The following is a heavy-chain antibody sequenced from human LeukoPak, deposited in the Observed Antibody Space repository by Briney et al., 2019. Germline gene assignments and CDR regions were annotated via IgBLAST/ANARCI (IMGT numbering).Heavy chain of an antibody. Sequence: GGSLRLSCAASGFTFSNFGMSWARQAPGKGLDWVSGISGSGGSTYYAESVKGRFTISRDNSKNTLYLQMNSLRAEDTAVYYCAKGDYSTSFNWFDPWGQGTLVTVSS. CDR2: ISGSGGST. CDR3: AKGDYSTSFNWFDP. V-gene: IGHV3-23*01. J-gene: IGHJ5*02. CDR1: GFTFSNFG. D-gene: IGHD6-6*01.